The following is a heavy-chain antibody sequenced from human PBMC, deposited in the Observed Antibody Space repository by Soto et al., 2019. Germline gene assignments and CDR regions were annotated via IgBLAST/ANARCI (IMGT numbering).Heavy chain of an antibody. CDR3: AKDRGRGIVTTFYGLDV. CDR1: GFTFSSYG. CDR2: ISYDGSNK. V-gene: IGHV3-30*18. D-gene: IGHD5-12*01. J-gene: IGHJ6*02. Sequence: QVQLVESGGGVVQPGRSLRLSCAASGFTFSSYGVHWVRQAPGKGLEWVAVISYDGSNKYYADSVKGRFTISRDNSKNTLYLQMNSLRAADTAVYYCAKDRGRGIVTTFYGLDVWGQGTTVTVSS.